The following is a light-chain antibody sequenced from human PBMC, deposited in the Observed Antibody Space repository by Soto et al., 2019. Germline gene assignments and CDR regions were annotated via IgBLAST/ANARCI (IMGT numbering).Light chain of an antibody. CDR1: RSNIGARYD. CDR2: ANN. Sequence: QSVLTQPPSVSGAPGQRVTISCTGSRSNIGARYDVHWYQQLPETAPKLLIYANNNRPSGVPDRFSGSKTGTSASLAITGLQAEDEADYFCQSYDSSLSGVVFGGGTKLTVL. V-gene: IGLV1-40*01. J-gene: IGLJ2*01. CDR3: QSYDSSLSGVV.